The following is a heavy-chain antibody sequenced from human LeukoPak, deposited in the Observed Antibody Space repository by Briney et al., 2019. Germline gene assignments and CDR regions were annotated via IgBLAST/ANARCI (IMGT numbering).Heavy chain of an antibody. V-gene: IGHV6-1*01. Sequence: SQTLSLTCALSGDSVSSNSVTWNWIRQSPSRGLEWLGRTYYRSTWYNDYAVSVRGRISVNPDTSKNQFSLHLNSVTPEDTAVYYCARRLTQYDCFDPWGQGILVTVSS. CDR2: TYYRSTWYN. CDR1: GDSVSSNSVT. J-gene: IGHJ5*02. CDR3: ARRLTQYDCFDP. D-gene: IGHD2-2*01.